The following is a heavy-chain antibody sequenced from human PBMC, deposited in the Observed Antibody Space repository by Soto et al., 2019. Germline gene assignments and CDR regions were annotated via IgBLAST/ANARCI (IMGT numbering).Heavy chain of an antibody. Sequence: EVQLVESGGGLAQPGGSLRLSFAAFGFTAITNYMSWVGQAQGKGLEWVSVIYSGGSTFYADPVRGRFTITRDNSKNTVNLQMNSLRAEDTAVYYCARDPWAADYWGQGTLVTVSS. CDR3: ARDPWAADY. J-gene: IGHJ4*02. V-gene: IGHV3-66*01. CDR2: IYSGGST. D-gene: IGHD3-16*01. CDR1: GFTAITNY.